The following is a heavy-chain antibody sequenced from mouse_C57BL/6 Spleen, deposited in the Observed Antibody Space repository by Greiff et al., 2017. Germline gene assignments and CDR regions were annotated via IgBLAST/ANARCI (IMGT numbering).Heavy chain of an antibody. CDR1: GYTFTDYN. V-gene: IGHV1-18*01. CDR2: INPNNGGT. CDR3: ARGGLHWYYFDY. D-gene: IGHD3-3*01. J-gene: IGHJ2*01. Sequence: EVKLVESGPELVKPGASVKIPCKASGYTFTDYNMDWVKQSHGKSLERIGDINPNNGGTIYNQKFKGKATLTVDKSSSTAYMELRSLTSEDTAVYYCARGGLHWYYFDYWGQGTTLTVSS.